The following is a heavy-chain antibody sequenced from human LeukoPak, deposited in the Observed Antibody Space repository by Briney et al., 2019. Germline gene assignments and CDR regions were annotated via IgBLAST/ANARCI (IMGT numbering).Heavy chain of an antibody. CDR2: IYYSGST. CDR1: GGSISSGDYY. Sequence: SQTLSLTCTVSGGSISSGDYYWSWIRQPPGKGLEWIGYIYYSGSTNYNPSLKSRVTISVDTSKNQFSLKLSSVTAADTAVYYCARWVGATTGFDYWGQGTLVTVSS. J-gene: IGHJ4*02. CDR3: ARWVGATTGFDY. V-gene: IGHV4-61*08. D-gene: IGHD1-26*01.